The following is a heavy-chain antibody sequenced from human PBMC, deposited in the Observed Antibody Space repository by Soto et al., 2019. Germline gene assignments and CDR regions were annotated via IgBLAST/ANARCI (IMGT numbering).Heavy chain of an antibody. Sequence: PSQTRSLTCAISGDSVSSNSAAWNCIRQSPSRGLEWLGRTYFRSKWHYGYAVSVRSRITIEPDTSKNQLSLQLNSVTPEDTAVYYRARSDQWLATWGQGTLVTVSS. CDR1: GDSVSSNSAA. CDR3: ARSDQWLAT. J-gene: IGHJ5*02. V-gene: IGHV6-1*01. D-gene: IGHD6-19*01. CDR2: TYFRSKWHY.